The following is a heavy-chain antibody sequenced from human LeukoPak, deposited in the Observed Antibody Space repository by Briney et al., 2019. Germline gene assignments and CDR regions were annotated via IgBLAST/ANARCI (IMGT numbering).Heavy chain of an antibody. V-gene: IGHV3-7*01. D-gene: IGHD4-17*01. CDR2: IKQDGSEI. Sequence: PGGSLRLSCVASRFTFSNYWMSWVRQAPGKGLEWVANIKQDGSEIYYVDSVKGRFTISRDNAKNSLYLQMNSLRAEDTAVYYCARESGSVTSEVDFDYWGQGTLVTVSS. CDR3: ARESGSVTSEVDFDY. J-gene: IGHJ4*02. CDR1: RFTFSNYW.